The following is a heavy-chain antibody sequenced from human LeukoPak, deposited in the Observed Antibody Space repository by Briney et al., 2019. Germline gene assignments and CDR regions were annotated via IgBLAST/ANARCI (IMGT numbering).Heavy chain of an antibody. V-gene: IGHV1-8*02. D-gene: IGHD5-18*01. CDR3: TREDRDTAMAHDI. CDR1: GYTFTGYF. Sequence: ASVKVSCKASGYTFTGYFMHWVRQATGQGLEWMGWMNPNSGNTGYAQKFQGRVTMTRNTSISTAYMELSSLRSEDTAVYYCTREDRDTAMAHDIWGQGTMVTVSS. J-gene: IGHJ3*02. CDR2: MNPNSGNT.